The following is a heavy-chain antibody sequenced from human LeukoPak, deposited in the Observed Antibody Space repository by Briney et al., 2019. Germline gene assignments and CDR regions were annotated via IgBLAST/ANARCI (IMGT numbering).Heavy chain of an antibody. Sequence: SETLSLTCTVSGGSIGSYYWSWIRQPAGEGLEWIGRIYTSGSTNYNPSLKSRVTMSVDTSKNQFSLKLSSVTAADTAVYYCARDLYCSSTSCYWFDPWGQGTLVTVSS. CDR2: IYTSGST. CDR1: GGSIGSYY. CDR3: ARDLYCSSTSCYWFDP. J-gene: IGHJ5*02. D-gene: IGHD2-2*01. V-gene: IGHV4-4*07.